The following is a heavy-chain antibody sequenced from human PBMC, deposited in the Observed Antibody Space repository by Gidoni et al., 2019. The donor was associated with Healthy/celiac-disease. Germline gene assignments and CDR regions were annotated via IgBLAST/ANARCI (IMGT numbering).Heavy chain of an antibody. D-gene: IGHD2-15*01. CDR1: GFTFDDYA. V-gene: IGHV3-9*01. J-gene: IGHJ5*02. CDR3: AKGQNRGVANNWFDP. Sequence: GFTFDDYAMHWVRQAPGKGLEWVSGISWNSGSIGYADSVKGRFTISRDNAKNSLYLQMNSLRAEDTALYYCAKGQNRGVANNWFDPWGQGTLVTVSS. CDR2: ISWNSGSI.